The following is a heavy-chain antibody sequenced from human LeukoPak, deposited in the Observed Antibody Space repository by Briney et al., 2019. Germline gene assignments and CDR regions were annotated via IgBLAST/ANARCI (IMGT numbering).Heavy chain of an antibody. V-gene: IGHV3-53*01. D-gene: IGHD3-22*01. J-gene: IGHJ5*02. CDR2: IYSGGST. Sequence: PGGSLRLSCAASGFTVSSNYMSWARQAPGKGLEWVSVIYSGGSTYYADSVKGRFTISRDNSKNTLYLQMNSLRAEDTAVYYCARASYYYDSSGYFWFDPWGQGTLVTVSS. CDR1: GFTVSSNY. CDR3: ARASYYYDSSGYFWFDP.